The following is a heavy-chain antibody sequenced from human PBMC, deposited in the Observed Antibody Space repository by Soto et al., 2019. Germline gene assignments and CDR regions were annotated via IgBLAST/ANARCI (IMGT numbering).Heavy chain of an antibody. CDR2: IYNSGST. CDR1: GGSISSGGYY. V-gene: IGHV4-31*01. J-gene: IGHJ5*02. Sequence: QVQLQESGPGLVKPSQTLSLTCTVSGGSISSGGYYWSWTRQHPGKGLVWIGYIYNSGSTYYNPSLQRPVTIPAATSQTHFSLKLSSVTAAEAAGYYCARDPASWGQGTLVTVSS. CDR3: ARDPAS.